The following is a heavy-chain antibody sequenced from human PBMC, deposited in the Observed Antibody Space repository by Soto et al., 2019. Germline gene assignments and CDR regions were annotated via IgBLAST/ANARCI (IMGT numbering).Heavy chain of an antibody. Sequence: GCGECLARWWTTCLRQRPGKGLEWMGRIDPSDSQTYYSPSFRGHVTISVTKSITTVFLQWSSLRASDTAMYYCARQIYDSDTGPNFQYYFDSWFQLTPVSVPS. V-gene: IGHV5-10-1*01. D-gene: IGHD3-22*01. CDR1: GECLARWW. J-gene: IGHJ4*02. CDR2: IDPSDSQT. CDR3: ARQIYDSDTGPNFQYYFDS.